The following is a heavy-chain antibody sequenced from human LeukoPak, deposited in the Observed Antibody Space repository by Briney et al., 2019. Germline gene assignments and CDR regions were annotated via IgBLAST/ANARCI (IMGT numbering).Heavy chain of an antibody. V-gene: IGHV3-13*01. CDR2: IGTAGDT. CDR1: GFTFSSYD. J-gene: IGHJ6*02. CDR3: ARGSPWIQLWEDYYGMDV. Sequence: SGGSLRLSCAASGFTFSSYDMHWVRQATGKGLEWVSAIGTAGDTYYPGSVKGRFTISRENAKNSLYLQMNSLRAEDTAVCYCARGSPWIQLWEDYYGMDVWGQGTTVTVSS. D-gene: IGHD5-18*01.